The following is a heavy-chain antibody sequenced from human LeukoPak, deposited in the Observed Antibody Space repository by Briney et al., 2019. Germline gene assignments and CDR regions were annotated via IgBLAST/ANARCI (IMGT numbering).Heavy chain of an antibody. CDR2: INPDSGVT. J-gene: IGHJ3*02. D-gene: IGHD2-15*01. CDR3: ARDGTFDI. V-gene: IGHV1-2*02. Sequence: ASVKVSCKASGYTXTDYYMHGVRQAPGQGLEWMGWINPDSGVTNYPQKFQGRVTMTRDTSSSTAYMELIRLRSDDTAVYYCARDGTFDIWGQGIMVTVSS. CDR1: GYTXTDYY.